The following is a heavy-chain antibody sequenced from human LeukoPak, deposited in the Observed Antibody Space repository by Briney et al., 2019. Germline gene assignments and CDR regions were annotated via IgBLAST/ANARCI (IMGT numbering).Heavy chain of an antibody. J-gene: IGHJ4*02. CDR2: MNPNSGNT. CDR3: MRSVRNGHIDY. V-gene: IGHV1-8*01. Sequence: ASVTVSCKASGYTFTRYDINRVRQAPGQGLEWMGWMNPNSGNTGYAQKFQARVTMTRSTSIGTAYMELSSLRFDDTAVYYCMRSVRNGHIDYWGQGTLVTVSS. D-gene: IGHD2-21*01. CDR1: GYTFTRYD.